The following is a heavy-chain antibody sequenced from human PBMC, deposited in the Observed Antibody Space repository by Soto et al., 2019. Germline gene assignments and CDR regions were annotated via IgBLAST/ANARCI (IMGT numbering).Heavy chain of an antibody. CDR3: AREGERYNYGLGTHDAFDI. CDR1: GYTFTSYY. V-gene: IGHV1-46*01. CDR2: INPSGGST. D-gene: IGHD5-18*01. Sequence: ASVKVSCKASGYTFTSYYMHWVRQAPGQGLEWMGIINPSGGSTSYAQKFQGRVTMTRDTSTSTVYMELSSLRSEDTAVYYCAREGERYNYGLGTHDAFDIWGQGTMVTVSS. J-gene: IGHJ3*02.